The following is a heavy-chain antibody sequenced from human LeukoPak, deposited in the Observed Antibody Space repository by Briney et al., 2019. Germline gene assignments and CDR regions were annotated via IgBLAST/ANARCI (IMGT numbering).Heavy chain of an antibody. Sequence: GGSLRLSCAASGFTFSSYAMSWVRQAPGKGLEWVSTVSGNGGITYYADSMKGRFTISRDNSKNTLFLQMNSLSGEDTAVYYCAKDPVYGSGQSHPSDYWGQGTLVTVSS. J-gene: IGHJ4*02. CDR1: GFTFSSYA. D-gene: IGHD3-3*01. V-gene: IGHV3-23*01. CDR3: AKDPVYGSGQSHPSDY. CDR2: VSGNGGIT.